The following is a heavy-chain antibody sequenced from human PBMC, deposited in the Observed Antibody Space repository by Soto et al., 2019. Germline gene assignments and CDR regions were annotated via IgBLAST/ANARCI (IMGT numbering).Heavy chain of an antibody. J-gene: IGHJ5*02. CDR3: AREGYTYYDFWSGYGWFDP. V-gene: IGHV1-18*01. Sequence: ASVKVSCKASGYTFSSYGISWVRQAPGQRLERMGWISAYNGNTNHAQKLQGRVTMTTDTSTSTAYMELRSLRSDDTAVYYCAREGYTYYDFWSGYGWFDPWGQGTLVTVSS. D-gene: IGHD3-3*01. CDR2: ISAYNGNT. CDR1: GYTFSSYG.